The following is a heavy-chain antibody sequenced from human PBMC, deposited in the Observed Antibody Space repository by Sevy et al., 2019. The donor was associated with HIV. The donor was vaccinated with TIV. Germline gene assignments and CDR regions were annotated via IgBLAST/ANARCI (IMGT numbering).Heavy chain of an antibody. Sequence: GESLKISCAASGFTFSSYAMSWVRQAPGKGLEWVPAISGSGGSTYYADSVKGRFTIPRDNSKNTRYLQMNSLIAEDTAVYYCAKVLYNYYDSSGHFDYWGQGSLVTVSS. CDR1: GFTFSSYA. D-gene: IGHD3-22*01. CDR3: AKVLYNYYDSSGHFDY. J-gene: IGHJ4*02. CDR2: ISGSGGST. V-gene: IGHV3-23*01.